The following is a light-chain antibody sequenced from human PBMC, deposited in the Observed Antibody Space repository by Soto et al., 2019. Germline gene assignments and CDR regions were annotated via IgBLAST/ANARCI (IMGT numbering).Light chain of an antibody. J-gene: IGLJ3*02. Sequence: QSALTQPASVSGSPGQSITISCTGSSSDIGGYNYVSWYQQHPGKAPKLMIYDVNNRPSGVSYRFSGSKSGSTASLTISGLQAEDEADYYCSSYTISRIGVFGGGTKLTVL. V-gene: IGLV2-14*01. CDR1: SSDIGGYNY. CDR2: DVN. CDR3: SSYTISRIGV.